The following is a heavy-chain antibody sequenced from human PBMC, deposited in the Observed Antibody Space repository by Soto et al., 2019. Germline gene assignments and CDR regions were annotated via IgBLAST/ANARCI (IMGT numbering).Heavy chain of an antibody. CDR2: ISAYNGNT. CDR3: ARDSCCITIFGIGNWFDP. CDR1: GYTFTSYG. J-gene: IGHJ5*02. Sequence: QVQLVQSGAEVKKPGASVKVSCKASGYTFTSYGISWVRQAPGQGLEWMGWISAYNGNTNYAQKLQGRVTMTTDTSTSTAYMGLRSLRSDDTAVYYCARDSCCITIFGIGNWFDPWGQGTLVTVSS. D-gene: IGHD3-3*01. V-gene: IGHV1-18*01.